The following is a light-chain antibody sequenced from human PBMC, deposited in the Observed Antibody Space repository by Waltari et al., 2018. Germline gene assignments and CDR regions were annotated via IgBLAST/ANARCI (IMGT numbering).Light chain of an antibody. CDR1: SNNVGTYDP. CDR2: EVS. V-gene: IGLV2-23*02. J-gene: IGLJ2*01. Sequence: QSALTQPASVSGSPGQPTTIPCTGTSNNVGTYDPGSWYQRHPGKVPKLLIYEVSKRPSGVSARFSGSKSDNTASLTISGLQAEDEADYYCCSFARDSIYVFGGGTALTVL. CDR3: CSFARDSIYV.